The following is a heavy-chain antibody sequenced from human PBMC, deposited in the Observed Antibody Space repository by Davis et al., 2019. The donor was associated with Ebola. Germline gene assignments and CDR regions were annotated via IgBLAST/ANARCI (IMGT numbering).Heavy chain of an antibody. D-gene: IGHD6-19*01. CDR2: ISWNSGSI. V-gene: IGHV3-9*01. Sequence: SLKISCAASGFTFDDYAMHWVRQAPGKGLEWVSGISWNSGSIGYADSVKGRFTISRDNAKNSLYLQMNSLRAEDTALYYCAKAVAVAWDAFDIWGQGTMVTVSS. CDR3: AKAVAVAWDAFDI. J-gene: IGHJ3*02. CDR1: GFTFDDYA.